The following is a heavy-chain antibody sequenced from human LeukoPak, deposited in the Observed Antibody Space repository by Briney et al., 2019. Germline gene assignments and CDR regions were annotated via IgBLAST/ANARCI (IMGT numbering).Heavy chain of an antibody. Sequence: GESLKISCKGSGYSFTSYWIGWVRQMHGKCLEWMGIIYPGDSDTRYSPSFQGQVTISADKSISTAYLQWSSLKASDTAMYYCASLGSHYYDSSAPGDYWGQGTLVTVSS. CDR1: GYSFTSYW. V-gene: IGHV5-51*03. CDR3: ASLGSHYYDSSAPGDY. J-gene: IGHJ4*02. D-gene: IGHD3-22*01. CDR2: IYPGDSDT.